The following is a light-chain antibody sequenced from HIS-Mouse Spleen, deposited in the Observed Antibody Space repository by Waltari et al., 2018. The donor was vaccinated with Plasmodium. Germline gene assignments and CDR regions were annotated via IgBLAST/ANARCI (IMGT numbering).Light chain of an antibody. CDR1: VLAKKY. J-gene: IGLJ3*02. V-gene: IGLV3-27*01. CDR3: YSAADNNRV. Sequence: SYELTQPSSVSVSPGQTARITCSGNVLAKKYARWFQQKPGQAPVLGIYKDSERPPGIPERFSGSSSGTTVTLTISGAQVEDEADYYCYSAADNNRVFGGGTKLTVL. CDR2: KDS.